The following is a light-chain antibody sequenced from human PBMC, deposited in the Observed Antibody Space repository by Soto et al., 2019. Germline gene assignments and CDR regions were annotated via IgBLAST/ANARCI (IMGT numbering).Light chain of an antibody. Sequence: QSVLTQPASVSGSPGQSITISCTGTISDVGAYNFVSWHQQHPGKAPKLMIYNVYDRPSGISYRFSGSKSGNTASLTISGLQGEDEADYYCSAYTVSRTYVFGTGTKSPS. J-gene: IGLJ1*01. CDR1: ISDVGAYNF. CDR2: NVY. V-gene: IGLV2-14*03. CDR3: SAYTVSRTYV.